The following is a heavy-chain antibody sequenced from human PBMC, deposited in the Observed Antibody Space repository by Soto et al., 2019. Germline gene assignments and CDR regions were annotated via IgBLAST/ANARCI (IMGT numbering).Heavy chain of an antibody. V-gene: IGHV1-18*01. CDR1: GYTFTSYG. D-gene: IGHD6-13*01. Sequence: ASVKVSCKASGYTFTSYGISWVRQAPGQGLEWMGWISAYNGNTNYAQKLQGRVTMTKDTSTSTAYMELRSLGSDDTAMYYCARGLGSSSWDYWGQGTLVTVSS. CDR2: ISAYNGNT. J-gene: IGHJ4*02. CDR3: ARGLGSSSWDY.